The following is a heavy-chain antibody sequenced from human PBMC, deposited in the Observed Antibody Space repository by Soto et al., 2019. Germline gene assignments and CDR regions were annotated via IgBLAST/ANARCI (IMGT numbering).Heavy chain of an antibody. V-gene: IGHV3-30*18. Sequence: VQLVESGGGVVQPGRSLRLSCAASGFTFSDYAMHWVRQAPGKGLEWVGVVSHDGRNTHYADSVKGRFPISRDSSKNTVSLEMTSLRAEDTAVYYCAKGGRQWLVTSGFNYWGQGALVTVSS. CDR1: GFTFSDYA. CDR2: VSHDGRNT. J-gene: IGHJ4*02. D-gene: IGHD6-19*01. CDR3: AKGGRQWLVTSGFNY.